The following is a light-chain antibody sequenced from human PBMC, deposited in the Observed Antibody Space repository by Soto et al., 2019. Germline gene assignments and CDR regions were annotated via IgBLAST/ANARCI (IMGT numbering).Light chain of an antibody. Sequence: DIQMTQSPSSLSASVGDRVTITCRASQNINIYLNWYRQKPGKAPQVLIYAASSLQSEVPSRFTGSGAGTDVTLTISSQQSEDFGTYYCQQSYSTPRTLGHGTKLELK. J-gene: IGKJ2*01. V-gene: IGKV1-39*01. CDR1: QNINIY. CDR2: AAS. CDR3: QQSYSTPRT.